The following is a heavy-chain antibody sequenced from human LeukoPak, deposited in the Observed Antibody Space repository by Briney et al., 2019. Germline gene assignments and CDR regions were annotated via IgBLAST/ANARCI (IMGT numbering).Heavy chain of an antibody. D-gene: IGHD6-13*01. CDR2: INPSGGST. CDR3: ARARRAGIAAAGRDFDY. Sequence: GASVEVSCKASGYTFTSYYMHWVRQAPGQGLEWMGIINPSGGSTSYAQKFQGRVTMTRDTSTSTVYMELSSLRSEDTAVYYCARARRAGIAAAGRDFDYWGQGTLVTVSS. J-gene: IGHJ4*02. V-gene: IGHV1-46*01. CDR1: GYTFTSYY.